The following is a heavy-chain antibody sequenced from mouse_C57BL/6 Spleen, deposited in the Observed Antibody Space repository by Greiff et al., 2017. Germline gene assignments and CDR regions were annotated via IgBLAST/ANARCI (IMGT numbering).Heavy chain of an antibody. D-gene: IGHD3-3*01. Sequence: QVQLQQPGPELVKPGASVKMSCKASGYAFSSSWMNWVKQRPGKGLEWIGRIYPGDGDTNYNGKFKGKATLTADKSSSTAYMQLSSLTSEDSAVCFCARLSIDYWGQGTSVTVSS. V-gene: IGHV1-82*01. CDR2: IYPGDGDT. CDR1: GYAFSSSW. J-gene: IGHJ4*01. CDR3: ARLSIDY.